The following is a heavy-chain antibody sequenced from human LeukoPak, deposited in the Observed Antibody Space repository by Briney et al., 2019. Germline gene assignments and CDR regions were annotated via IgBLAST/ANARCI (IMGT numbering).Heavy chain of an antibody. CDR1: GYTFTSYY. CDR3: ATYPAYCSSTSCHHYYYYYMDV. V-gene: IGHV1-46*01. D-gene: IGHD2-2*01. J-gene: IGHJ6*03. Sequence: ASVKVSCKASGYTFTSYYMHWVRQAPGQGLEWMGIINPSGGSTSYAQKFQGRVTMTRDMSTSTVYMELSSLRSEDTAVYYCATYPAYCSSTSCHHYYYYYMDVWGKGTTVTISS. CDR2: INPSGGST.